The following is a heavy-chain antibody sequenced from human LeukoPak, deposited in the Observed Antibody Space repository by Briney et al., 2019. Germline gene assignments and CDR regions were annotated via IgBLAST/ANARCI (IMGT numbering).Heavy chain of an antibody. CDR1: GGSFSGYY. CDR2: INHSGST. Sequence: TTSETLSLTCAVYGGSFSGYYWSWIRQPPGKGLEWIGEINHSGSTNYNPSLKSRVTISVDTSKDQFSLKLSSVTAADTAVYYCARATYYDFWSGYSGPFDYWGQGTLVTVSS. D-gene: IGHD3-3*01. V-gene: IGHV4-34*01. J-gene: IGHJ4*02. CDR3: ARATYYDFWSGYSGPFDY.